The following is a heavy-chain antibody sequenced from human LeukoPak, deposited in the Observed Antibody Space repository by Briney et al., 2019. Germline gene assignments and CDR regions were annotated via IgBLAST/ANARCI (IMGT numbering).Heavy chain of an antibody. CDR3: AREAVVHGGDAFDI. D-gene: IGHD6-19*01. CDR1: GFTVSSNY. J-gene: IGHJ3*02. Sequence: PGGSLRLSCAASGFTVSSNYMSWIRQPPGKGLEWIGYIYYSGSTNYNPSLKSRVTISVDTSKNQFSLKLSSVTAADTAVYYCAREAVVHGGDAFDIWGQGTMVTVSS. CDR2: IYYSGST. V-gene: IGHV4-59*02.